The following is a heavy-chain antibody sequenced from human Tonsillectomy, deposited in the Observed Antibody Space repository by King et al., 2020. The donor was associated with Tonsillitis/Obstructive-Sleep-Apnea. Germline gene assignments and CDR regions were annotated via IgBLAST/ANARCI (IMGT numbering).Heavy chain of an antibody. D-gene: IGHD1-7*01. CDR3: ASHKGNFDWYLDL. CDR2: IYSGGST. V-gene: IGHV3-53*01. J-gene: IGHJ2*01. CDR1: GFTVSSNY. Sequence: VQLVESGGGLIQPGGSLRLSCAASGFTVSSNYMSWVRQAPGKGLEWVSVIYSGGSTYYADSVKGRFTISRDNSKNTLYLQMNSLRAEDTAVYYCASHKGNFDWYLDLWGRGTLVTVSS.